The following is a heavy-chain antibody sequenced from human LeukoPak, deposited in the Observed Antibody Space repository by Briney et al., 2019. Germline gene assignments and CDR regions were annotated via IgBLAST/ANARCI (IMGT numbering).Heavy chain of an antibody. CDR3: AKDVPYDYVWGSYLPIFDY. V-gene: IGHV3-23*01. CDR2: ISGSGGST. CDR1: GFTFSTYA. J-gene: IGHJ4*02. Sequence: GGSLRLSCAASGFTFSTYAMSWVRQAPGKGLEWVSAISGSGGSTYYADSVKGRFTISRDNSKNTLYLQMNSLRAEDTAVYYCAKDVPYDYVWGSYLPIFDYWGQGTLVTVSS. D-gene: IGHD3-16*02.